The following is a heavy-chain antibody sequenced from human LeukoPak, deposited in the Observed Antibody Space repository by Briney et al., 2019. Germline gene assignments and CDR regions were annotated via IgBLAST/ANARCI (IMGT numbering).Heavy chain of an antibody. V-gene: IGHV3-30-3*01. Sequence: GGSLRLSCAAPGFTFSRYALHWVRQAPGKGLEWVAVISYDGSNKDYADSVKGRFTISRDNSKNTLYLQMNSLRAEDTAVYYCARDMGFFDYWGQGTLVTVSS. J-gene: IGHJ4*02. CDR2: ISYDGSNK. CDR1: GFTFSRYA. D-gene: IGHD3-16*01. CDR3: ARDMGFFDY.